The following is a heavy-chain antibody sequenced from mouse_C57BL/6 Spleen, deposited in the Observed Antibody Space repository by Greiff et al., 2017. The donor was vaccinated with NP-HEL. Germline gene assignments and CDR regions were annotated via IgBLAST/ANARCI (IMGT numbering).Heavy chain of an antibody. J-gene: IGHJ2*01. Sequence: VQLQQPGAELVMPGASVKLSCKASGYTFTSYWMHWVKQRPGQGLEWIGEIDPSDSYTNYNQKFKGKSTLTVDKSSSTAYMQLSSLTSEDSAVYYCARGYGNPSYYFDYWGQGTTLTVSS. CDR1: GYTFTSYW. V-gene: IGHV1-69*01. CDR2: IDPSDSYT. D-gene: IGHD2-1*01. CDR3: ARGYGNPSYYFDY.